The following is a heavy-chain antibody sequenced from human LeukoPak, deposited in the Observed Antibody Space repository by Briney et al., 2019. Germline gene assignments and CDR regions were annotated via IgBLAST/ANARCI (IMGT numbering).Heavy chain of an antibody. V-gene: IGHV3-74*01. D-gene: IGHD3-16*01. J-gene: IGHJ5*02. CDR3: ATSRGSHNWFDP. CDR1: GFSFSSAW. Sequence: GGSLRLSCAASGFSFSSAWMHWVRQAPGEGLVAVSRINSDGSSTSYADSVKGRFTISRDNAKNTLHLQMNSLRAEDTAVYYCATSRGSHNWFDPWGQGTLVTVSS. CDR2: INSDGSST.